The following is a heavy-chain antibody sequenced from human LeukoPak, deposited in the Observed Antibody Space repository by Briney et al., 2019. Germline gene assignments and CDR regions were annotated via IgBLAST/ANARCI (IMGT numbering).Heavy chain of an antibody. J-gene: IGHJ6*03. Sequence: SVKVSCKASGGTFSSYAISWVRQAPGQGLEWMGGIIPIFGTANYAQRFQGRVTITTDESTSTAYMELSSLRSEDTAVYYCARGSPPVPAALFHYYMDVWGKGTTVTVSS. CDR1: GGTFSSYA. V-gene: IGHV1-69*05. CDR2: IIPIFGTA. CDR3: ARGSPPVPAALFHYYMDV. D-gene: IGHD2-2*01.